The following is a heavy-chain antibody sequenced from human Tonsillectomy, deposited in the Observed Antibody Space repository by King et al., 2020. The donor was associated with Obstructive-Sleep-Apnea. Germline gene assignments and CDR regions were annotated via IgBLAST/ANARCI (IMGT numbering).Heavy chain of an antibody. V-gene: IGHV3-9*01. CDR1: GFTLDDYG. CDR2: ISWNSGSI. D-gene: IGHD6-19*01. Sequence: VQLVESGGGLVQPGRSLRLSCAASGFTLDDYGMHWVRQAPGKGLEWVSGISWNSGSIGYADSVKGRFTISRDNAKNSLYLQMNSLRVEDTALYYCVKSYSSGWYVPFDYWGQGTLVTVTS. J-gene: IGHJ4*02. CDR3: VKSYSSGWYVPFDY.